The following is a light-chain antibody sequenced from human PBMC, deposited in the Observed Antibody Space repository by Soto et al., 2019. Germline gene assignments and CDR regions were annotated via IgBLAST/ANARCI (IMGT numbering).Light chain of an antibody. CDR2: DAS. CDR1: QSVSNNY. CDR3: QQYGDSPLT. J-gene: IGKJ2*01. V-gene: IGKV3-20*01. Sequence: EIVLTQSPGTLSLSPGERATLSCRASQSVSNNYLAWFQKKPGQAPRLLMYDASGRAPAIPDRFSGSGSGTDFTLIISRLEPEDFAVYYCQQYGDSPLTFGQGTKLEI.